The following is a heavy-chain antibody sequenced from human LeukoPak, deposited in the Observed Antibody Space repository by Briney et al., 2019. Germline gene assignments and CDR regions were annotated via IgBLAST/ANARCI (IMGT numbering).Heavy chain of an antibody. V-gene: IGHV4-59*01. CDR1: GGSISSYY. Sequence: PSETLSLTCTVSGGSISSYYWSWIRQPPGKGLEWIGYIYYTGSTTYNPSLKSRVTISVDTSKNHFSLNLSSVTAADTAVYYCARAVPGYYFDYWGQGTLVAVSS. CDR3: ARAVPGYYFDY. J-gene: IGHJ4*02. D-gene: IGHD6-19*01. CDR2: IYYTGST.